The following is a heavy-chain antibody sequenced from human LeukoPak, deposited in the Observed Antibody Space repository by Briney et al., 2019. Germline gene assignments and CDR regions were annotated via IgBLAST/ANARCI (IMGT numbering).Heavy chain of an antibody. CDR3: ARGVAFWKSDY. CDR2: ISAYNGNT. J-gene: IGHJ4*02. Sequence: ASVKVSCKASGYTFTSYGICWVRQGPGPGVGWVGWISAYNGNTNYAQKLQGRVTMTTDTSTSTSYMELRSLRSDDTAVYYCARGVAFWKSDYWGQGNLVTVSS. CDR1: GYTFTSYG. D-gene: IGHD3-3*01. V-gene: IGHV1-18*01.